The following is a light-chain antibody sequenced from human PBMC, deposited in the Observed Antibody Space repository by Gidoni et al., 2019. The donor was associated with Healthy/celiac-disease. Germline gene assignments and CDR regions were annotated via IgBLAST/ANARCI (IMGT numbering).Light chain of an antibody. V-gene: IGLV3-1*01. CDR3: QAWDSSTAV. CDR2: QDS. CDR1: KLGDKY. Sequence: SYELTPPPSVSVSPGQTASITCSGDKLGDKYACWYQQKPGQSPVLFIYQDSKPPSGIPERFSGSNTGNTATLTISGTQAMDEADYYCQAWDSSTAVFGTGTKVTVL. J-gene: IGLJ1*01.